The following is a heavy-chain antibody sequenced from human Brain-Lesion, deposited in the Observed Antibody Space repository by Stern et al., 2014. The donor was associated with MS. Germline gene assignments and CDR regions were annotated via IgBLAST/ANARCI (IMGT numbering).Heavy chain of an antibody. CDR2: INPNTGGT. CDR3: ARDQRGITIFGVVTDYYYLGMDV. CDR1: GYIFTGYY. J-gene: IGHJ6*02. V-gene: IGHV1-2*02. D-gene: IGHD3-3*01. Sequence: QVQLVQSGAEVKKPGASVKVSCKTSGYIFTGYYIHWVRQAPGQGLEWLAWINPNTGGTNYAQNFQGRVTMSRDTSISTAYVELSSLTSDDTAVYYCARDQRGITIFGVVTDYYYLGMDVWGQGTTVTVSS.